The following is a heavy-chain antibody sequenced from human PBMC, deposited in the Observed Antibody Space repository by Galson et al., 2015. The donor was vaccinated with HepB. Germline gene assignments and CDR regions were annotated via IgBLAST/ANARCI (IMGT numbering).Heavy chain of an antibody. D-gene: IGHD6-19*01. J-gene: IGHJ4*02. Sequence: SLRLSCAASGFTFSNYGIHWVRQAPGKGLEWVAVISYDGSNKYYADSVKGRFTISRDNSKTTLDLQMNSLRAEDTALYYCAKDPYLYSALAGTMAGFDYWGQGTLVTVSS. CDR2: ISYDGSNK. CDR1: GFTFSNYG. CDR3: AKDPYLYSALAGTMAGFDY. V-gene: IGHV3-30*18.